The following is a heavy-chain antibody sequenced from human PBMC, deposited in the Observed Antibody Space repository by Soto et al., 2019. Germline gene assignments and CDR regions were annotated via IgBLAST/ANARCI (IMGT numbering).Heavy chain of an antibody. CDR2: IYFDGITT. D-gene: IGHD1-26*01. CDR1: GFTFNTHW. Sequence: EVQLVESGGGVVQPGGSLRLSCTASGFTFNTHWRHWVPQAPGKGLVWVSRIYFDGITTNYADSVKGRLTVSRDNAKNTVYLHVNTLRDEDTAVYYCARGGAMGVDYWGQGTLVTVSS. J-gene: IGHJ4*02. V-gene: IGHV3-74*01. CDR3: ARGGAMGVDY.